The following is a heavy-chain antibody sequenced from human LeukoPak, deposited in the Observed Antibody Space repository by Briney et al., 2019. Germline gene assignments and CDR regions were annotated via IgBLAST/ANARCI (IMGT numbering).Heavy chain of an antibody. D-gene: IGHD5-24*01. Sequence: PGRSLRLSCAASEFTFSTYGMHWVRQAPGKGLEWVAVISYDGSYKFYADSVKGRFTISRDDSKNTLYLQMNSLRAEDTAVYYCAKEMTTISMFDYWGQGTLVTVSS. J-gene: IGHJ4*02. CDR3: AKEMTTISMFDY. V-gene: IGHV3-30*18. CDR1: EFTFSTYG. CDR2: ISYDGSYK.